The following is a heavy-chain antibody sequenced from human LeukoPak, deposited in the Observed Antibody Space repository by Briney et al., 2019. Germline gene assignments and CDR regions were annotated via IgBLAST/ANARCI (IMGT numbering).Heavy chain of an antibody. D-gene: IGHD4/OR15-4a*01. CDR2: MYYSGNT. CDR3: ARKVRPDYSRFDY. CDR1: GGSISSRSYY. J-gene: IGHJ4*02. Sequence: SETLSLTCTVSGGSISSRSYYWGWIRQPPGKGLEWIGSMYYSGNTYYNPSLKSRVTISVDTSKNQFSLKLSSVTAADTVVYYCARKVRPDYSRFDYWGQGTLVTVSS. V-gene: IGHV4-39*01.